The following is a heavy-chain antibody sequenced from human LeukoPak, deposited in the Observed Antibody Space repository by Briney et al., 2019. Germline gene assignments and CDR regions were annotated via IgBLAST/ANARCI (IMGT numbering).Heavy chain of an antibody. CDR2: IHYRGGT. Sequence: PSETLSLTCAVSGGSISNENWWSWVRQPPGKGLEWIGEIHYRGGTNYNPSLRSRVTISVDTSKNQFSLKMTSVTAADTAVYYCATPNDAFNIWGHGTMVTVSS. J-gene: IGHJ3*02. V-gene: IGHV4-4*02. CDR1: GGSISNENW. CDR3: ATPNDAFNI.